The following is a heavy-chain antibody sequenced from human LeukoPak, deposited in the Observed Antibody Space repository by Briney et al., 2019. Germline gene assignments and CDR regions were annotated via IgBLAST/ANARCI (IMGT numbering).Heavy chain of an antibody. CDR3: ARDPAGYSGYDYEITAFDY. CDR2: INWNGGST. J-gene: IGHJ4*02. Sequence: GGSLRLSCAASGFTFDDYGMSWVRQAPGKGLEWVSGINWNGGSTGYADSVKGRFTISRDNAKNSLYLQMNSLRAEDTALYHCARDPAGYSGYDYEITAFDYWAREPWSPSPQ. D-gene: IGHD5-12*01. V-gene: IGHV3-20*01. CDR1: GFTFDDYG.